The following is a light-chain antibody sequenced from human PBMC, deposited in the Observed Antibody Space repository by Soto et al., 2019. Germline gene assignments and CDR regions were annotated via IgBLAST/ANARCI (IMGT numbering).Light chain of an antibody. CDR1: SSDVGSYNL. Sequence: QSVLTQSGSVTGYPGQSITISCTGTSSDVGSYNLVSWYQQHPGKAPKLMIYEGSKRPSGVSNRFSGSKSGSTASLTISGLQAEDEADYYCCSYAGSSTPYVFGTGTKVPVL. CDR3: CSYAGSSTPYV. CDR2: EGS. V-gene: IGLV2-23*01. J-gene: IGLJ1*01.